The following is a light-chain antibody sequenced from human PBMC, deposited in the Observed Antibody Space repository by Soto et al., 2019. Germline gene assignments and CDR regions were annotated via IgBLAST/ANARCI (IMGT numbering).Light chain of an antibody. V-gene: IGLV2-14*03. CDR1: SSDVDDYKY. CDR2: DVS. CDR3: SSYTSSSTSVV. Sequence: QSVLTQPASVSGSPGQSITISCTGASSDVDDYKYVSWYQQHPGKAPKLMIYDVSDRPSGVSNRFSGSKSGNTASLTISGLQAEDEADYYCSSYTSSSTSVVFGVGTKVTVL. J-gene: IGLJ3*02.